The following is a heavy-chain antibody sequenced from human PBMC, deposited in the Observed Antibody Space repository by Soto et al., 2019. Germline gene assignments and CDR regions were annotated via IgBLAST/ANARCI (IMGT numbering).Heavy chain of an antibody. J-gene: IGHJ2*01. CDR1: GFTFSSYE. CDR3: AREEILTSDWYFDL. Sequence: EVQLVESGGGLVQPGGSLRLSCAASGFTFSSYEMNWVRQAPGKGLEWVSYVSSSGSTIYYADSVKGRFTISRDNAKNSLYLQMNSLRAEDTAVYYCAREEILTSDWYFDLWGRGTLVTVSS. D-gene: IGHD3-9*01. CDR2: VSSSGSTI. V-gene: IGHV3-48*03.